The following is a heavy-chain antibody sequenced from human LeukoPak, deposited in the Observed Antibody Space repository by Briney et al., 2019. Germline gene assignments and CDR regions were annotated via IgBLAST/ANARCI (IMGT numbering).Heavy chain of an antibody. CDR3: ARDPGDYSNYETHCYMDV. V-gene: IGHV3-7*01. Sequence: PGGSLRLSCAASGFTFSSYWMSWVRQAPGKGLEWVANIKQDGSEKYYVGSVKGRFTISRDNAKNSLYLQMNSLRAEDTAVYYCARDPGDYSNYETHCYMDVWGKGTTVTVSS. J-gene: IGHJ6*03. CDR1: GFTFSSYW. D-gene: IGHD4-11*01. CDR2: IKQDGSEK.